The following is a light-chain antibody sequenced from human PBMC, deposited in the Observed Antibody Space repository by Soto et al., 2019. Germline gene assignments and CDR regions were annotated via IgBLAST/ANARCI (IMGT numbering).Light chain of an antibody. CDR3: QQWIRWT. CDR2: GAS. CDR1: ESVCTN. Sequence: EIVMTQSPDTLSVSPGDRATLSCRASESVCTNVAWFQQRPGQAPRRLIYGASTRVAGIPDRFSGSGSETEFTLTISNLQSEDFAIYHCQQWIRWTFGQGTRGELK. J-gene: IGKJ1*01. V-gene: IGKV3-15*01.